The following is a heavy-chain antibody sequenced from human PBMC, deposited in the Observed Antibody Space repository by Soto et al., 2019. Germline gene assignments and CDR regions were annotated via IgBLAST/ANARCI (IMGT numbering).Heavy chain of an antibody. CDR1: GYTFTSYG. J-gene: IGHJ6*03. CDR2: ISAYNGNT. D-gene: IGHD3-10*01. Sequence: QVQLVQSGAEVKKPGASVKVSCKASGYTFTSYGISWVRQAPGQGLEWMGWISAYNGNTNYAQKLQGRVTMTTDTSTGTAYMELRSLRSDDTAVYYCARAIARPTYYYGSGSYYMDVWGKGTTVTVSS. V-gene: IGHV1-18*01. CDR3: ARAIARPTYYYGSGSYYMDV.